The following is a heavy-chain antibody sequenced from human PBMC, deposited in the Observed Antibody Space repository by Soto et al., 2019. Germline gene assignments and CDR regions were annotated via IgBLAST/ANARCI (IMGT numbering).Heavy chain of an antibody. CDR3: ARDYYDFWGGYYARDWFDP. J-gene: IGHJ5*02. Sequence: QVQLVQSGAEVKKPGASVKVSCKASGYTFTSYAMHWVRQAPGQRLEWMGWINAGNGNTKYSQKFQGRVTINRDTSASTAYMELSSLRYEDTAVYFCARDYYDFWGGYYARDWFDPWGQGTLVTVSS. CDR2: INAGNGNT. D-gene: IGHD3-3*01. CDR1: GYTFTSYA. V-gene: IGHV1-3*01.